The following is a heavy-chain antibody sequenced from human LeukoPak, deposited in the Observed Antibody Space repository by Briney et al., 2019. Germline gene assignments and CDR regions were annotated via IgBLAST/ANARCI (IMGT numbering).Heavy chain of an antibody. CDR2: IIPILGIA. D-gene: IGHD2-2*01. Sequence: GASVKVSCKASGGTFSSYAISWVRQAPGQGPEWMGRIIPILGIANYAQKFQGRVTITADKSTSTAYMELSSLRSEDTAVYYCATPSDCSSTSCYFFDYWGQGTLVTVSS. V-gene: IGHV1-69*04. J-gene: IGHJ4*02. CDR1: GGTFSSYA. CDR3: ATPSDCSSTSCYFFDY.